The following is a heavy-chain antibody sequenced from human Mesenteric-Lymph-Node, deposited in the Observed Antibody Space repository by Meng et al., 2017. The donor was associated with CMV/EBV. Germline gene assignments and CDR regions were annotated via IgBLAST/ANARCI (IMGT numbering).Heavy chain of an antibody. J-gene: IGHJ5*02. Sequence: SETLSLTCAVCGGSFSGYYWSWIRQSPGKGLEWIGYIYYSANTNYNPSLKSRVTISLDTSKNQFSLKLRSVTAADTAVYYCARSRFDCSGGSCYSSSWFDPWGQGTLVTVSS. D-gene: IGHD2-15*01. CDR3: ARSRFDCSGGSCYSSSWFDP. CDR2: IYYSANT. V-gene: IGHV4-59*01. CDR1: GGSFSGYY.